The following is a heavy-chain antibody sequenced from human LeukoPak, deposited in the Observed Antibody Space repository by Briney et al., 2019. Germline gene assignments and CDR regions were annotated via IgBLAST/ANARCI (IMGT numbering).Heavy chain of an antibody. Sequence: SETLSLTCTVSGDSISNRSYYWAWIRQPPGRGLEWIGNIYYSGSAYYNPSLRSRVTISVDTSKNQFSLKLSSVTAADTAVYYCARVYRSLNYFYMDVWGKGTTVTVSS. CDR2: IYYSGSA. D-gene: IGHD6-6*01. CDR3: ARVYRSLNYFYMDV. V-gene: IGHV4-39*07. CDR1: GDSISNRSYY. J-gene: IGHJ6*03.